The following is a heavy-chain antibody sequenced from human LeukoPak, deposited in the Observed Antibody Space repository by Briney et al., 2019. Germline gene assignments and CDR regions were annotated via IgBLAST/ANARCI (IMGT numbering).Heavy chain of an antibody. Sequence: SETLSLTCAVYGGSFSGYYWSWIRQPPGKGLEWIGEINHSGSTNYNPSLKSRVTISVDTSKNQFPLKLSSVTAADTAVYYCARGLIGSSSVWFDPWGQGTLVTVSS. J-gene: IGHJ5*02. CDR1: GGSFSGYY. CDR2: INHSGST. CDR3: ARGLIGSSSVWFDP. V-gene: IGHV4-34*01. D-gene: IGHD6-6*01.